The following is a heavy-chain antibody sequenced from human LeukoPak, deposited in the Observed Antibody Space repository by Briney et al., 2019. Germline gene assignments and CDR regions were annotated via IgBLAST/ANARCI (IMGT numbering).Heavy chain of an antibody. J-gene: IGHJ4*02. CDR1: GFNFNICS. Sequence: PGGSLRLSCAASGFNFNICSMHWVRQAPGKGLEWVAIIVKDESVKEYAESVKGRFTISRDNSKNTLYLQMNSLRAEDTAVYYCARDRYYYDSSGYYDYFDYWGQGTLVTVSS. V-gene: IGHV3-30*02. CDR3: ARDRYYYDSSGYYDYFDY. D-gene: IGHD3-22*01. CDR2: IVKDESVK.